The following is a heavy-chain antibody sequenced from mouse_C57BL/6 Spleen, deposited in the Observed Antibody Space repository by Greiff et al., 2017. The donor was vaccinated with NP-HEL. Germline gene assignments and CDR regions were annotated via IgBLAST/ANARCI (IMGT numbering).Heavy chain of an antibody. CDR1: GYSITSGYY. Sequence: EVKLQESGPGLVKPSQSLSLTCSVTGYSITSGYYWNWIRQFPGNKLEWMGYISYDGSNNYNPSLKNRISITRDTSKNQFFLKLNSVTTEDTATYYCARDYYGSSYDWYFDGWGTGTTFTVSS. CDR2: ISYDGSN. V-gene: IGHV3-6*01. CDR3: ARDYYGSSYDWYFDG. D-gene: IGHD1-1*01. J-gene: IGHJ1*03.